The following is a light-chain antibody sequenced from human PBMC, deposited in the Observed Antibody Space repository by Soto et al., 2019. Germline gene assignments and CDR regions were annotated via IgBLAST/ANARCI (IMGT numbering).Light chain of an antibody. CDR1: SSNIGSNN. Sequence: QSVLTQPPSASATPGQRVTISCSGSSSNIGSNNVEWYQHLPGTAPKLLIYSNNQGPSGVPDRFSGSKSGTSASLAISGLQSEDEADYYCASWDDSVNGLVIGGGTKLT. CDR3: ASWDDSVNGLV. J-gene: IGLJ3*02. V-gene: IGLV1-44*01. CDR2: SNN.